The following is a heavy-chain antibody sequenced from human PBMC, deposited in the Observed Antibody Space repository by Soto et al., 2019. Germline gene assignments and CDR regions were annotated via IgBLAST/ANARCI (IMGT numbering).Heavy chain of an antibody. J-gene: IGHJ4*02. CDR3: AKDRWLVRGYFDY. CDR2: ISYDGSNK. V-gene: IGHV3-30*18. D-gene: IGHD6-19*01. Sequence: GGSLRLSCAASGFTFSSYGMHWVRQAPGKGLEWVAVISYDGSNKYYADSVKGRFTISRDNSKNTLYLQMNSLRAEDTAVYYCAKDRWLVRGYFDYWGQGTLVTVPQ. CDR1: GFTFSSYG.